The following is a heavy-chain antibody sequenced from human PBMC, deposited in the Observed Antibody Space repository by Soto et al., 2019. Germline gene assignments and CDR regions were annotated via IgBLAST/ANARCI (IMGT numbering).Heavy chain of an antibody. J-gene: IGHJ4*02. Sequence: QVQLQESGPGLVKPSQTLSLTCTVSGDSISSGDYFWTWIRQPPGMDLEWLGYIYYSGNAYYSPSRKSRLTISIDTSKNQFSLKLSSVTAADTALYYCARGSAFTMVRGTFFDSWGPGSLVTVSS. CDR2: IYYSGNA. D-gene: IGHD3-10*01. CDR3: ARGSAFTMVRGTFFDS. CDR1: GDSISSGDYF. V-gene: IGHV4-30-4*01.